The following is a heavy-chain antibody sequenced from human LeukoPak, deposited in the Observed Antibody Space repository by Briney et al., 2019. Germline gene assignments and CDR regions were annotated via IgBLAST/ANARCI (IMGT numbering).Heavy chain of an antibody. CDR2: ISYDGSNK. D-gene: IGHD6-13*01. J-gene: IGHJ4*02. V-gene: IGHV3-30*18. Sequence: GGSLRLSCAASGFTFSSYDIHWVRQAPGKGLEWVAVISYDGSNKYYADSVKGRFTISRDNSKDTLYLQMSSLRAEDTALYYCAKDSVGIAETGLFDYWGQGTLVTVSS. CDR3: AKDSVGIAETGLFDY. CDR1: GFTFSSYD.